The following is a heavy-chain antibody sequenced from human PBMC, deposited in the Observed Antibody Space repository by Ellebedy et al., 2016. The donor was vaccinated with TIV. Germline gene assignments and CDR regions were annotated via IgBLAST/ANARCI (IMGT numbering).Heavy chain of an antibody. J-gene: IGHJ6*02. CDR2: IDPRDSET. CDR3: ARHPGVYSSSWFEDV. D-gene: IGHD6-13*01. Sequence: KVSXXGSGYNFANYWITWVRQMPGKGLEWMGRIDPRDSETNYSPTFQGHVTISADKSISTAFLQWSSLKASDTAIYYCARHPGVYSSSWFEDVWGQGTTVTVSS. V-gene: IGHV5-10-1*01. CDR1: GYNFANYW.